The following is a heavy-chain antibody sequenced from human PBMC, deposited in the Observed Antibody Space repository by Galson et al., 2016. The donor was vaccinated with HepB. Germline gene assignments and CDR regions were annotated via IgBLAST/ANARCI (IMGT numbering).Heavy chain of an antibody. CDR2: IWYDGSYK. V-gene: IGHV3-33*01. CDR1: GFTFSSYG. CDR3: ARDSGSGLDY. J-gene: IGHJ4*02. D-gene: IGHD3-10*01. Sequence: SLRLSCATSGFTFSSYGIHWVRQAPGKGLGWVAVIWYDGSYKYYADSVKGRFTISRDNSKNTQHLQMNSLRAEDTAVYYCARDSGSGLDYWGQGTLVTVSS.